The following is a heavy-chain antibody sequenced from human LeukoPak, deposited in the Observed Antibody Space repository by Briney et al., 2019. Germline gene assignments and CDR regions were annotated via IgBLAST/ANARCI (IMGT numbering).Heavy chain of an antibody. V-gene: IGHV3-7*05. CDR2: IKQDGSEK. CDR3: ARDPYSSSWSYGMDV. CDR1: GFTFSRYW. J-gene: IGHJ6*02. D-gene: IGHD6-13*01. Sequence: GGSLRLSCPASGFTFSRYWMSWVRQTPAKGLEWVANIKQDGSEKEYVDSVKGRFTISRDNAKSSLYLQMSGLRAEDTAVYYCARDPYSSSWSYGMDVWGQGTTVTVSS.